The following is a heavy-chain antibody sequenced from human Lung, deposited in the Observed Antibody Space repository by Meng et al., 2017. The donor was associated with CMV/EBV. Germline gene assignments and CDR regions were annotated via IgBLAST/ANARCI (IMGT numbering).Heavy chain of an antibody. CDR2: IGTVGDT. CDR1: GFTFSTYD. V-gene: IGHV3-13*01. Sequence: SCTASGFTFSTYDFHWVRQPTGKGLEWVSSIGTVGDTYSIGSVKGRFIISREDATNSVYLQMNGLRDGDTGLYYCARARSPTHFDYWGQAALVTVSS. J-gene: IGHJ4*02. CDR3: ARARSPTHFDY.